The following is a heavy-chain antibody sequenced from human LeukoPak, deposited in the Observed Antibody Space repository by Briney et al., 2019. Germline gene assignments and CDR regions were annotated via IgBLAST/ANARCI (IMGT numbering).Heavy chain of an antibody. V-gene: IGHV4-31*03. D-gene: IGHD3-22*01. CDR2: IYYSGST. CDR3: VRARQGDPMIPGICPPDY. Sequence: SQTLSLTCTVSGGSISSGGYYWSWIRQHPGKGLEWIGYIYYSGSTYYNPSLKSRVTISVDTSKNQFSLKLSSVTAADTAVYYCVRARQGDPMIPGICPPDYWGQGTLVTVSS. J-gene: IGHJ4*02. CDR1: GGSISSGGYY.